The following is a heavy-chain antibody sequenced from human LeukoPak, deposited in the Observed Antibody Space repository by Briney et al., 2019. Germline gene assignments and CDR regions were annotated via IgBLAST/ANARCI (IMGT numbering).Heavy chain of an antibody. Sequence: PSETLSLICTVSGGSISSSNYYWAWIRQPPGKGLEWIGEINHSGSTNYNPSLKSRVTISVDTSKNQFSLKLSSVTAADTAVYYCARGGGVGAYSLYWGQGTLVTVSS. CDR1: GGSISSSNYY. CDR2: INHSGST. V-gene: IGHV4-39*07. CDR3: ARGGGVGAYSLY. J-gene: IGHJ4*02. D-gene: IGHD1-26*01.